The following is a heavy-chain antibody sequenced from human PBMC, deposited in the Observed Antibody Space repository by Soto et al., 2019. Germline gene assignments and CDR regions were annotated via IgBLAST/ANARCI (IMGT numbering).Heavy chain of an antibody. Sequence: GGSLRLSCAASGFTFSSYAMSWVRQAPGKGLEWVSAISGSGGSTYYADSVKGRFTISRDNSKNTLYLQMNSLRAEDTAVYYCANRMGKQQLAQDYWGQGTLVTVSS. CDR2: ISGSGGST. D-gene: IGHD6-13*01. CDR1: GFTFSSYA. J-gene: IGHJ4*02. CDR3: ANRMGKQQLAQDY. V-gene: IGHV3-23*01.